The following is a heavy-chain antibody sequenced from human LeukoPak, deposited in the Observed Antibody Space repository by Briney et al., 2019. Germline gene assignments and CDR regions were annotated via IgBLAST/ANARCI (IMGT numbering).Heavy chain of an antibody. J-gene: IGHJ5*02. D-gene: IGHD3-10*01. CDR3: ARNSYCSGSHDH. CDR2: IRYDGSNK. V-gene: IGHV3-33*08. Sequence: GSLRLSCAASGFTFSNAWMSWVRQAPGKGLEWVAFIRYDGSNKYYADSVKGRFTISRDNAKSSLYLQMNSLSVEDTGVYYCARNSYCSGSHDHWGQGTLVTVSS. CDR1: GFTFSNAW.